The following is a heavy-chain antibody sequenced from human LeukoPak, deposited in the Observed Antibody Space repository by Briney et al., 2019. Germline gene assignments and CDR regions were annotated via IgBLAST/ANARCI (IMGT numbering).Heavy chain of an antibody. CDR3: AKALELLWFGELLSDLWFDP. V-gene: IGHV3-23*01. J-gene: IGHJ5*02. CDR1: GFTFSSYA. D-gene: IGHD3-10*01. Sequence: PGGSLRLSCAASGFTFSSYAMSWVRQAPGKGLEWVSAISGSGGSTYYADSVKGRFTISRDNSKNTLYLQMNSLRAEDTAVYYCAKALELLWFGELLSDLWFDPWGQGTLVTVSS. CDR2: ISGSGGST.